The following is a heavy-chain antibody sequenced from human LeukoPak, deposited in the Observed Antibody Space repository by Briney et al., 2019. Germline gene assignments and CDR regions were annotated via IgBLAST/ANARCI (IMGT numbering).Heavy chain of an antibody. CDR3: ARHAEWFGESPYYFDY. D-gene: IGHD3-10*01. J-gene: IGHJ4*02. V-gene: IGHV4-38-2*02. CDR2: IYHSGST. CDR1: GYSISSGYY. Sequence: SSETLSLTCTVSGYSISSGYYWGWIRPPPGKGLEWIGSIYHSGSTYYNPSLKSRVTISVDTSKNQFSLKLSSVTAADTAVYYCARHAEWFGESPYYFDYWGQGTLVTVSS.